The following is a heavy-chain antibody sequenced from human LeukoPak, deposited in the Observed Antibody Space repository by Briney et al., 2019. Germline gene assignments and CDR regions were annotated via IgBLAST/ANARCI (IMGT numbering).Heavy chain of an antibody. Sequence: SETLSLTCTVSGGSISSYYWSWIRQPPGKGLEWIGYIYYSGSTNYNPSLKSRVTISVDTSKNQFSLKLSSVTAADTAVYYCARAVAELGYCSSTSCLSYLDYWGQGTLVTVSS. CDR3: ARAVAELGYCSSTSCLSYLDY. V-gene: IGHV4-59*08. CDR2: IYYSGST. CDR1: GGSISSYY. D-gene: IGHD2-2*01. J-gene: IGHJ4*02.